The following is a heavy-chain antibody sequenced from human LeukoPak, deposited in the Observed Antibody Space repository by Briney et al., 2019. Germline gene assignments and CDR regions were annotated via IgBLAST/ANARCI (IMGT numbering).Heavy chain of an antibody. Sequence: GGSLRLSCAASGFIFGSYAMSWVRQTPGRGLEWVSSISAGGDSSYYAASVKGRFTISRDSSKNTLYLQINSLRAEDTAVYYCAEGHPGQQLIHTYFDYWGQGTLVTVSS. CDR2: ISAGGDSS. J-gene: IGHJ4*02. CDR3: AEGHPGQQLIHTYFDY. CDR1: GFIFGSYA. V-gene: IGHV3-23*01. D-gene: IGHD6-13*01.